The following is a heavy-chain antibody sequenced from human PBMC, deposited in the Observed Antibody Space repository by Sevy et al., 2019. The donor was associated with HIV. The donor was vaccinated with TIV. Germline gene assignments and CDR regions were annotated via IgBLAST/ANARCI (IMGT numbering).Heavy chain of an antibody. Sequence: GGSLRLSCAASGFNFASYWMHWVRQSPGKGLVWVSRINSDGTTTKYADSVRGRFTMSRDNAKSTLFLQINSLRPEDTAVYYCARGGILYYRAIDHWGQGTLVTVSS. CDR2: INSDGTTT. CDR3: ARGGILYYRAIDH. D-gene: IGHD1-26*01. CDR1: GFNFASYW. V-gene: IGHV3-74*01. J-gene: IGHJ4*02.